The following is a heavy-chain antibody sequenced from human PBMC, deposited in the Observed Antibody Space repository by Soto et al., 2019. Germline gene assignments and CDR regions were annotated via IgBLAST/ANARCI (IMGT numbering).Heavy chain of an antibody. CDR2: IYHTGGR. CDR1: GDSVPNTSR. Sequence: PSPPLSHTCLVSGDSVPNTSRRIWLLQAADNGCEWFGEIYHTGGRSYIPSLRGRITLSVDTSKNQFSLKLTSVTAADTAVYYCARAVYCTTANCWDDFHYYNIDVWGQGTAVT. J-gene: IGHJ6*03. CDR3: ARAVYCTTANCWDDFHYYNIDV. V-gene: IGHV4-4*02. D-gene: IGHD2-2*01.